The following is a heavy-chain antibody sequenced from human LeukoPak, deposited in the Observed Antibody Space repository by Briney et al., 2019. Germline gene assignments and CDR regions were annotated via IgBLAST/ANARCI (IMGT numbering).Heavy chain of an antibody. D-gene: IGHD4-11*01. CDR1: GGSISSYY. Sequence: MPSETLSLTCTVSGGSISSYYWSWIRQPPGKGLEWIGYIYTSGSTNYNPSLKSRVTISVDTSKNQFSLKLSSVTAADTAVYYCASGYSNYAEIYYYYMDVWGKGTTVTVSS. CDR2: IYTSGST. CDR3: ASGYSNYAEIYYYYMDV. V-gene: IGHV4-4*09. J-gene: IGHJ6*03.